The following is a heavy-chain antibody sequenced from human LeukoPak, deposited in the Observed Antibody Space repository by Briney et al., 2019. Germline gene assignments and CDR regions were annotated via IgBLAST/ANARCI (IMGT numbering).Heavy chain of an antibody. J-gene: IGHJ6*03. V-gene: IGHV3-33*06. CDR1: GFTSGTYD. Sequence: GGSLRLSCVASGFTSGTYDIHWARQAPGKGLEWVALMWYDGSEEYCADSLKDRFIISRDNSKDTLYLQMNRLRVEDTAVYYCAKGLNNFPYDYYMDVWGKGTTVTVSS. CDR3: AKGLNNFPYDYYMDV. CDR2: MWYDGSEE. D-gene: IGHD1-20*01.